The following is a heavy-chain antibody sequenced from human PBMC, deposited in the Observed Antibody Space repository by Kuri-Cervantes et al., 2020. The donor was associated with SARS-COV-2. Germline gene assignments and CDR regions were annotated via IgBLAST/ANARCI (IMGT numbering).Heavy chain of an antibody. CDR2: ISYDGSNK. V-gene: IGHV3-30-3*01. D-gene: IGHD1-1*01. J-gene: IGHJ4*02. CDR3: AKDPNWDY. Sequence: GESLKISCAASGFTFSSYAMRWVRQAPGKGLEWVAVISYDGSNKHYADSVKGRFTVSRDNSKNTLYLQMNSLRAEDTAVYYCAKDPNWDYWGQGTLVTVSS. CDR1: GFTFSSYA.